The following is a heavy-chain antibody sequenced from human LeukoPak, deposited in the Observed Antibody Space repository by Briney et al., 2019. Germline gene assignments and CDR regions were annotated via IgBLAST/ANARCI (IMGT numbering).Heavy chain of an antibody. Sequence: SETLSLTCCVSGHSISSGYYWGWIRPPPGKGLEWIGSIYHSGSTYYNPSLKSRVTISVDTSKNQCSLKLSSVTAADTAVYYCARGQYQLPDWGQGTLVTVSS. D-gene: IGHD2-2*01. V-gene: IGHV4-38-2*01. CDR1: GHSISSGYY. CDR2: IYHSGST. J-gene: IGHJ4*02. CDR3: ARGQYQLPD.